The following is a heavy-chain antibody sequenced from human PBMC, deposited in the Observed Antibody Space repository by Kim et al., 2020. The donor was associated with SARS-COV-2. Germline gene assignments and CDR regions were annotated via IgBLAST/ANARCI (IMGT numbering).Heavy chain of an antibody. CDR2: MNPNSGNT. CDR3: ARTPVNYYDSSGYYWFDY. CDR1: GYTFTSYD. Sequence: ASVKVSCKASGYTFTSYDINWVRQATGQGLEWMGWMNPNSGNTGYAQKFQGRVTMTRNTSISTAYMELSSLRSEDTAVYYCARTPVNYYDSSGYYWFDYWGQGTLVTVSS. J-gene: IGHJ4*02. V-gene: IGHV1-8*01. D-gene: IGHD3-22*01.